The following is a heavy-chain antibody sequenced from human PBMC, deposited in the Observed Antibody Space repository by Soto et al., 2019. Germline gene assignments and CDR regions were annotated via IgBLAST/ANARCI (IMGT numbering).Heavy chain of an antibody. CDR1: GYASSTHY. CDR3: ATEYPDSHYPGDV. CDR2: IGPSGDNT. J-gene: IGHJ4*02. Sequence: QAQLVQSGAEVKTPGASVKISCKASGYASSTHYMHWVRQAPGQGLEWMGLIGPSGDNTTYGQRFQGRVHVNRDPYTNIVYMEVNSLTSEDTAVYYCATEYPDSHYPGDVWGQGTLVTISS. V-gene: IGHV1-46*01. D-gene: IGHD3-10*01.